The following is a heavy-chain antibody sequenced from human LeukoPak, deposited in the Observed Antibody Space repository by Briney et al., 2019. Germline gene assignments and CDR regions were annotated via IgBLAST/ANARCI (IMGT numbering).Heavy chain of an antibody. CDR3: ARDSGAYCGGDCYGFDY. CDR2: IYTSGST. CDR1: GGSISSYY. D-gene: IGHD2-21*02. J-gene: IGHJ4*02. Sequence: PSETLSLTCTVSGGSISSYYWSWIRQPAGKGLEWIGRIYTSGSTNYNPSLKSRVTMSVDTSKNQFSLKLSSATAADTAVYYCARDSGAYCGGDCYGFDYWGQGTLVTVSS. V-gene: IGHV4-4*07.